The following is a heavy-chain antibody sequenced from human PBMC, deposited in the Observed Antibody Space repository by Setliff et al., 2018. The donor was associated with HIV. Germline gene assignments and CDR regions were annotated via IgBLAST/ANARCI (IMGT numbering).Heavy chain of an antibody. J-gene: IGHJ2*01. D-gene: IGHD1-26*01. Sequence: ASVKVSCKASGYTFSNYGITWVRQAPGQGLEWMGWITSYNGNTNYAKKFKGRVTMTTDTSTGIAYMELKSLRSEDTAVYYCARDHHSGRGSNFPWYSDLWGQGTQVTVSS. V-gene: IGHV1-18*01. CDR1: GYTFSNYG. CDR2: ITSYNGNT. CDR3: ARDHHSGRGSNFPWYSDL.